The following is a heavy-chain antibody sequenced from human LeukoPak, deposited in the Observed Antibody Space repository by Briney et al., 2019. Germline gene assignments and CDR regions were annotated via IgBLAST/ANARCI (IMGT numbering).Heavy chain of an antibody. J-gene: IGHJ4*02. Sequence: GRSLRLSCAASGFTFDDYAMHWVRQAPGKGLEWVSGISWNSGSIGYADSVKGRFTISRDNAKNSLHLQMNSLRAEDMALYYCAKDISSSGWYYFDYWGQGTLVTVSS. CDR2: ISWNSGSI. CDR1: GFTFDDYA. D-gene: IGHD6-19*01. CDR3: AKDISSSGWYYFDY. V-gene: IGHV3-9*03.